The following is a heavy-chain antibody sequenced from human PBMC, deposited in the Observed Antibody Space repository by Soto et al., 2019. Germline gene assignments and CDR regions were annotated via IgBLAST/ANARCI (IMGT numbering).Heavy chain of an antibody. V-gene: IGHV3-15*07. CDR3: TTDPVTMIVVVPSSG. CDR1: GFTFSNAW. CDR2: IKSKTDGGKT. Sequence: GGSLRLSCAASGFTFSNAWMNWVRQAPGKGLEWVGRIKSKTDGGKTDYAAPVKGRFTISRDDSKNTLYLQMNSLKPEDTAVYYCTTDPVTMIVVVPSSGWGQGTLVTVS. D-gene: IGHD3-22*01. J-gene: IGHJ4*02.